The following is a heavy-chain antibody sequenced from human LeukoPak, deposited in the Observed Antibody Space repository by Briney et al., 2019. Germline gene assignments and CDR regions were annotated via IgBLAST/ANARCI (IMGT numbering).Heavy chain of an antibody. Sequence: ASVKVSCKASGGTFSSYAISWVRQAPGQGLEWMGWISAYNGNTDYAQKFQGRVIMTKDTITNTVYMELTSLGPDDTAVYYCARDLVDIWTAPVYLDYWGQGTLVSVSS. J-gene: IGHJ4*02. CDR2: ISAYNGNT. CDR1: GGTFSSYA. CDR3: ARDLVDIWTAPVYLDY. V-gene: IGHV1-18*01. D-gene: IGHD3-9*01.